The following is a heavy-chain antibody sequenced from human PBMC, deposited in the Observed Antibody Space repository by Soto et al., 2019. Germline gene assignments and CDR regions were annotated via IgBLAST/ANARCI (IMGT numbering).Heavy chain of an antibody. CDR1: GGSISSGDYY. CDR3: ARWWSGSRQGFDP. J-gene: IGHJ5*02. CDR2: IYYSGST. V-gene: IGHV4-31*03. Sequence: QVQLQESGPGLVKPSQTLSLTCTVSGGSISSGDYYWSWIRQHPGKGLEWIGYIYYSGSTYYNPSLKSRVTISGYTSKNQCSLKLSSVTAADTAVYYCARWWSGSRQGFDPWGQGTLVTVSS. D-gene: IGHD3-3*01.